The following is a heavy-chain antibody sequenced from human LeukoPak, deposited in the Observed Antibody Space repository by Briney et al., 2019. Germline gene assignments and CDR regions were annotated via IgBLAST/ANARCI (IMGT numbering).Heavy chain of an antibody. CDR1: GFTFSSYR. CDR3: ARDPVPAAARHFDY. V-gene: IGHV3-21*01. Sequence: PGGSLRLSCAASGFTFSSYRMNWVRQAPGKGLEWVSSISSSSSYIYYADSVKGRFTISRDNAKNSLYLQMNSLRAEDTAVYYCARDPVPAAARHFDYWGQGTLVTVSS. D-gene: IGHD2-2*01. J-gene: IGHJ4*01. CDR2: ISSSSSYI.